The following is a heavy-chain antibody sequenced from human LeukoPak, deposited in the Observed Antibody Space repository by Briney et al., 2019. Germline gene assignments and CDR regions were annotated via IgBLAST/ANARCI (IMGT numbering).Heavy chain of an antibody. D-gene: IGHD5-18*01. CDR3: ARPEVTYYYYYYMDV. CDR2: IYTSGST. V-gene: IGHV4-61*09. CDR1: GGSISSGSYY. J-gene: IGHJ6*03. Sequence: SETLSLTCTVSGGSISSGSYYWSWIRQPAGKGLEWIGHIYTSGSTNYNPSLKSRVTISVDTSKNQLSLKLSSVTATDTAVYYCARPEVTYYYYYYMDVWGKGTTVTVSS.